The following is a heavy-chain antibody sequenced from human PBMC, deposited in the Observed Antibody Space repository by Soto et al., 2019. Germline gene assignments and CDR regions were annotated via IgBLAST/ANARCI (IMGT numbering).Heavy chain of an antibody. CDR3: ARGWGLDP. Sequence: EVQLVESGGCLVQPGGSLRLSCAASGFTFNSYWMTWVRQAPGKGLEWVANIKQDGSEKYYVDSVKGRFTISRDNAKNSLYLQMNSLRAEDTAVYYCARGWGLDPWGQGTLVTVSS. CDR1: GFTFNSYW. CDR2: IKQDGSEK. V-gene: IGHV3-7*04. J-gene: IGHJ5*02. D-gene: IGHD1-26*01.